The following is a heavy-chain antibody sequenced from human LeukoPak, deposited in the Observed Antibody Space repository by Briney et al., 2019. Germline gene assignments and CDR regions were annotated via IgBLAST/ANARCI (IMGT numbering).Heavy chain of an antibody. V-gene: IGHV3-30*03. D-gene: IGHD3-22*01. Sequence: PGGSLRLSCAASGFTFSTYGMYWVRQAPGKGLEWVAYISYEGTKIDYADSVKGRFTISRDNSKNMLYLQMNSLRADDTGVYYCARCDYDRSGPRSLGAYNIWGQGTMVTVSS. CDR2: ISYEGTKI. J-gene: IGHJ3*02. CDR3: ARCDYDRSGPRSLGAYNI. CDR1: GFTFSTYG.